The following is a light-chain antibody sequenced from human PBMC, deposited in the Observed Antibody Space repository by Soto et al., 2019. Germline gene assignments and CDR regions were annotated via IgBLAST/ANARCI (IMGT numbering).Light chain of an antibody. CDR2: GAS. CDR3: QQYGNSPRT. Sequence: ETVLTQSPGTLSLSPGERATLSCRASQTVAKNYLSWYQQKPGQAPRLLIYGASSRATGIPDRFSGTGSGTDFTLIISRLEPEDFAMYYCQQYGNSPRTFGQGTKVDI. J-gene: IGKJ1*01. V-gene: IGKV3-20*01. CDR1: QTVAKNY.